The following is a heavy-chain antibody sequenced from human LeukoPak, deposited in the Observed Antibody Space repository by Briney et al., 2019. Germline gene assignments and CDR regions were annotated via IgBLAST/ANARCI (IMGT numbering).Heavy chain of an antibody. V-gene: IGHV3-64D*06. Sequence: PGRSLRLSCAASGFTFSSYGMHWVRQAPGKGLEYVSAISSNGGRTFYADSVKGRFSISRDNSKNTLFLQMSSLRAEDTAVYYCVKEVCSSTSCSFDYWGQGTLVTVSS. CDR1: GFTFSSYG. J-gene: IGHJ4*02. CDR2: ISSNGGRT. D-gene: IGHD2-2*01. CDR3: VKEVCSSTSCSFDY.